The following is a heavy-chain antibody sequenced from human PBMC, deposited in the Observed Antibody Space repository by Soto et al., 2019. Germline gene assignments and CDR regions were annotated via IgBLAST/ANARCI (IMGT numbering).Heavy chain of an antibody. CDR3: AREEGARYYDILTGPDAFDI. CDR1: GFTFSSYG. Sequence: QPGGSLRLSCAASGFTFSSYGMSWVRQAPGKGLEWVANIKQDGSEKYYVDSVKGRFTISRDNAKNSLYLQMNSLRAEDTAVYYCAREEGARYYDILTGPDAFDIWGQGTMVTVSS. V-gene: IGHV3-7*05. D-gene: IGHD3-9*01. CDR2: IKQDGSEK. J-gene: IGHJ3*02.